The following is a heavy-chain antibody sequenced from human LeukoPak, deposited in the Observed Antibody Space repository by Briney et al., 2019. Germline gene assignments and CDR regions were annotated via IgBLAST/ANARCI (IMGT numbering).Heavy chain of an antibody. CDR3: AKPQEADLWVPDY. D-gene: IGHD3-3*01. CDR2: ISTSSSTI. CDR1: GFTFSSYS. Sequence: PGGSLRLSCAASGFTFSSYSMNWVRQAPGKGLEWVSYISTSSSTIHYADSVKGRFTISRDNAKNTLYLEMNSLIPEDTALYYCAKPQEADLWVPDYWGQGTLVTVSS. V-gene: IGHV3-48*01. J-gene: IGHJ4*02.